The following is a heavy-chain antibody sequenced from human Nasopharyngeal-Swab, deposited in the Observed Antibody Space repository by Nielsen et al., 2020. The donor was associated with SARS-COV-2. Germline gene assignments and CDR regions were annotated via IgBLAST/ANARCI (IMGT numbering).Heavy chain of an antibody. CDR2: IRDSGGST. V-gene: IGHV3-23*01. CDR3: ARYNDYYDSSGYAY. D-gene: IGHD3-22*01. J-gene: IGHJ4*02. Sequence: GESLKISCAASGFTFSSYAMSWVRQAPGKGLEWVSVIRDSGGSTYYADSVKGRFTISRDNSKNTLYLQMNSLRAEDTAVYYCARYNDYYDSSGYAYWGQGTLVTVSS. CDR1: GFTFSSYA.